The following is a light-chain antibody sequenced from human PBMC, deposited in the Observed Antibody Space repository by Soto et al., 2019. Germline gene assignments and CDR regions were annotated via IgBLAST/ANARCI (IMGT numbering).Light chain of an antibody. CDR2: DVS. CDR1: SSDDGGYNY. J-gene: IGLJ1*01. V-gene: IGLV2-14*01. Sequence: QSALTQPASVSGSPGQSLTISCTGTSSDDGGYNYVSWYQQHPGKAPKLMIYDVSNRPSGVSNRFSGSKSGNTASLTISGLQAEDEADYFCCCYAGKNFPFYVFGTGTKVTVL. CDR3: CCYAGKNFPFYV.